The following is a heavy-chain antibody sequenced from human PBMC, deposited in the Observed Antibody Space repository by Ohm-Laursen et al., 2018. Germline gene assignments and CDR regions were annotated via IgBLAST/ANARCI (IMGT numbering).Heavy chain of an antibody. Sequence: TLSLTCAISGDSVSTNTAAWNWIRQSPSKGLEWLGRTYYKSKWYTDYAVPVKSRITINPDTSKNQFSLQLNSVTPEDTAVYYCARDAIPMTAKTSPFDIWGQGTKVIVSS. CDR1: GDSVSTNTAA. J-gene: IGHJ3*02. D-gene: IGHD2-21*02. CDR2: TYYKSKWYT. CDR3: ARDAIPMTAKTSPFDI. V-gene: IGHV6-1*01.